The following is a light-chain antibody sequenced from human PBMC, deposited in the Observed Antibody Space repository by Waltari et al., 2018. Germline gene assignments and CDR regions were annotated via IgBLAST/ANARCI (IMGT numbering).Light chain of an antibody. CDR3: QQYNNWPLR. CDR2: GAS. Sequence: ELVMTLSPATLSVSPGERATLSCRASQSLSSNLAWYQQKPGQAPRLLIYGASTRATGIPARFSCSGSGTEFTLTINSMESEDIAVYFCQQYNNWPLRFGQGTKVEIK. CDR1: QSLSSN. V-gene: IGKV3-15*01. J-gene: IGKJ1*01.